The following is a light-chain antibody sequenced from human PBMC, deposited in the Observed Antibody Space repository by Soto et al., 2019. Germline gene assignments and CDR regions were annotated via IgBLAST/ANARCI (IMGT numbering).Light chain of an antibody. V-gene: IGLV1-44*01. Sequence: QSVLTPPPSASGTPGQRVTISCSGSSSNIGSNTVNWYQQLPGTAPKLLIYRNNQRPSGVPDRFSGSKSGTSASLAISGLQSEDEADYYCAAWDDSLNGPVFGGGTQLTVL. CDR1: SSNIGSNT. CDR3: AAWDDSLNGPV. CDR2: RNN. J-gene: IGLJ7*01.